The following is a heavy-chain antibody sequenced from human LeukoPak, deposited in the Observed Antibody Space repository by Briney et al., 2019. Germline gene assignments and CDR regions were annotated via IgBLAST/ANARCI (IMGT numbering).Heavy chain of an antibody. D-gene: IGHD6-13*01. CDR3: AKDHGSSDWYYFDY. Sequence: GGSLRLSCAVSGFTFSSYAMHWVRQAPGKGLEWVAFVHYDGSNNYYTDSVKGRFTISRDNSKNTLYLQMNTLRADDTAVYYCAKDHGSSDWYYFDYWGQGTLVTVSS. V-gene: IGHV3-30*02. CDR2: VHYDGSNN. J-gene: IGHJ4*02. CDR1: GFTFSSYA.